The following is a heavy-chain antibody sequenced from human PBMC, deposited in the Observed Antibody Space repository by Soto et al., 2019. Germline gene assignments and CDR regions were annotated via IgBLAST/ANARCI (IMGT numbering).Heavy chain of an antibody. CDR2: IYYSGST. Sequence: SETLSLTCTVSGGSISSSSYYWGWIRQPPGKGLEWIGSIYYSGSTYYNPSLKSRVTISVDTSKNQFSLKLSSVTAADTAVYYCVLGIAVAGTPVYYYYYGMDVWGQGTTVTVSS. CDR1: GGSISSSSYY. CDR3: VLGIAVAGTPVYYYYYGMDV. V-gene: IGHV4-39*01. D-gene: IGHD6-19*01. J-gene: IGHJ6*02.